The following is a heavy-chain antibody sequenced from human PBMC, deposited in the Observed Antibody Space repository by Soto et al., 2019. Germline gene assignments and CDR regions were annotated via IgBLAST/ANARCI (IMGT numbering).Heavy chain of an antibody. V-gene: IGHV4-59*01. CDR2: IYYSGST. CDR1: GGSISSYY. D-gene: IGHD3-22*01. J-gene: IGHJ3*02. CDR3: ATYTMRGAFDI. Sequence: PSETLSLTCTVSGGSISSYYWSWIRQPPGKGLEWIGYIYYSGSTNYNPSLKSRVTISVDTSKNQFSLKLSSVTAADTAVYYCATYTMRGAFDIWGQGTMVTVSS.